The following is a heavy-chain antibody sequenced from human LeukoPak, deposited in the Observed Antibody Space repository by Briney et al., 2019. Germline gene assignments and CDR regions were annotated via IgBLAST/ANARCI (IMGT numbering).Heavy chain of an antibody. CDR1: VYTFTGYY. D-gene: IGHD4-17*01. V-gene: IGHV1-2*02. CDR3: ARDQDYGVYGIADY. Sequence: ASVNVSCKASVYTFTGYYMHWVRQAPGQGLEWVGWINPNSGGTNDAQKFQGRVTMTRDTSISTAYMELSRLRSDDTAVYSCARDQDYGVYGIADYWGQGTLVTVSS. CDR2: INPNSGGT. J-gene: IGHJ4*02.